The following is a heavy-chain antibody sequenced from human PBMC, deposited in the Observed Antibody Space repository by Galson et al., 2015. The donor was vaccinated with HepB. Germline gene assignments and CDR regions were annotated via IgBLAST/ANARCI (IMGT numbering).Heavy chain of an antibody. J-gene: IGHJ6*02. CDR1: GDSVSSNSAA. CDR2: TYYRSKWYN. CDR3: ARTVVWFVGGVSDYGMDV. V-gene: IGHV6-1*01. Sequence: CAISGDSVSSNSAAWNWIRQSPSRGLEWLGRTYYRSKWYNDYAVSVKSRITINPDTSKNQFSLQLNSVTPEDTAVYYCARTVVWFVGGVSDYGMDVWGQGTTVTVSS. D-gene: IGHD3-16*01.